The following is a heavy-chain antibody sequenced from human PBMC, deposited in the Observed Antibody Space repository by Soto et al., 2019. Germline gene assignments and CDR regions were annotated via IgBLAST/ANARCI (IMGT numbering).Heavy chain of an antibody. J-gene: IGHJ6*02. Sequence: ASVKVSCKASGYTFTSYGISWVRQAPGQGLEWMGWISAYNGNTNYSQKFQGRVTITRDTSASTAYMELSSLRSEDTAVYYCARGSSSSWYYYYYGMDVWGQGTTVTVSS. CDR1: GYTFTSYG. CDR2: ISAYNGNT. CDR3: ARGSSSSWYYYYYGMDV. D-gene: IGHD6-13*01. V-gene: IGHV1-18*04.